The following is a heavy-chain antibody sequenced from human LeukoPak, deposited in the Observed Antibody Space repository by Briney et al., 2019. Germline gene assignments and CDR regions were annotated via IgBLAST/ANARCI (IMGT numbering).Heavy chain of an antibody. CDR3: AKDRSRLGGPEDY. CDR2: ISGSGGST. Sequence: GESLRLSCAASGFTFSSYAMNWVRQAPGKGLEWVSGISGSGGSTNYADSVKGRFTISRDNSKNTLYLQMNSLRAEDTAVYYCAKDRSRLGGPEDYWGQGTLVTVSS. J-gene: IGHJ4*02. CDR1: GFTFSSYA. V-gene: IGHV3-23*01. D-gene: IGHD3-16*01.